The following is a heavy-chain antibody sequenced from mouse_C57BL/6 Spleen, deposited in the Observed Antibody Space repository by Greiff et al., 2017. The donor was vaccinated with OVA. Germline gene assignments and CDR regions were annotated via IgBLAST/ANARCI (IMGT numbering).Heavy chain of an antibody. CDR3: TRGTIYDGYEGAMDY. V-gene: IGHV1-5*01. D-gene: IGHD2-3*01. J-gene: IGHJ4*01. Sequence: EVQLQQSGTVLARPGASVKMSCKTSGYTFTSYWMHWVKQRPGQGLEWIGAIYPGNSDTSYNQKFKGKAKLTAVTSASTAYMELSSLTNEDSAVYYCTRGTIYDGYEGAMDYWGQGTSVTVSS. CDR1: GYTFTSYW. CDR2: IYPGNSDT.